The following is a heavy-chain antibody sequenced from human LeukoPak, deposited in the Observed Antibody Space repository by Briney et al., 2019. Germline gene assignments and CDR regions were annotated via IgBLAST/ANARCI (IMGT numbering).Heavy chain of an antibody. Sequence: PGGSLRLSCAASGFTFSSHWMTWVRQAPGKGLEWVANINQDGSEKYYVDSVKGRFTISRDNAKNSLYLQMNSLRAEDTAVYYCASAIYCSSTSCHPWFDPWGQGTLVTVSS. V-gene: IGHV3-7*01. CDR1: GFTFSSHW. CDR3: ASAIYCSSTSCHPWFDP. J-gene: IGHJ5*02. CDR2: INQDGSEK. D-gene: IGHD2-2*01.